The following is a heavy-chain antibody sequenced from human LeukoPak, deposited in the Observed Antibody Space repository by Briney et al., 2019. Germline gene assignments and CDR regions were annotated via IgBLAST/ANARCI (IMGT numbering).Heavy chain of an antibody. J-gene: IGHJ5*02. CDR2: ISYDGSNK. D-gene: IGHD5-18*01. CDR1: GFTFSSYA. CDR3: ASVDTAMIKPSPYNWFDP. Sequence: PGGSLRLSCAASGFTFSSYAMHWVRRAPGKGLEWVAVISYDGSNKYYADSVKGRFTISRDNSKNTLYLQMNSLRAEDTAVYYCASVDTAMIKPSPYNWFDPWGQGTLVTVSS. V-gene: IGHV3-30-3*01.